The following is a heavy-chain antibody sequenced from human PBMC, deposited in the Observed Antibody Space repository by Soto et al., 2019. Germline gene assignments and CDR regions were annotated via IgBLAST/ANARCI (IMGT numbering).Heavy chain of an antibody. J-gene: IGHJ6*02. CDR3: ARDREYYDFWSGYWYYYYGMDV. CDR1: GGSSSSGEYY. CDR2: IYYIGIT. D-gene: IGHD3-3*01. Sequence: LSVTSTVSGGSSSSGEYYFSCIRQGPGKGREWIGYIYYIGITYYNPSLKSRVTISVDTSKNQFSLKLSSVTAADTAVYYCARDREYYDFWSGYWYYYYGMDVWGQGTTFTVSS. V-gene: IGHV4-31*02.